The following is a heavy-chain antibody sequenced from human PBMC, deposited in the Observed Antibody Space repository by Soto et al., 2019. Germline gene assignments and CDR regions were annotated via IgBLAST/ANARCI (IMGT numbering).Heavy chain of an antibody. V-gene: IGHV1-18*01. CDR3: ASSITGTLDAFDI. CDR2: ISAYNGNT. J-gene: IGHJ3*02. Sequence: ASVKVSCKASGYTFTSYGISWVRQAPGQGLEWMGWISAYNGNTNYAQKLQGRVTMTTDTSTSTAYVELRSLRSDDTAVYYCASSITGTLDAFDIWGQGTMVTVSS. D-gene: IGHD1-20*01. CDR1: GYTFTSYG.